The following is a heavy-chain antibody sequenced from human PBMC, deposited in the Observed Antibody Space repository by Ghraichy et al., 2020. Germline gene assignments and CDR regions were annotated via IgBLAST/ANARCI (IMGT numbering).Heavy chain of an antibody. Sequence: ASLNISCTVSGGSISSSSYYWGWIRQPPGKGLQWIGNIYYSGSTYFNPSLKSRVTISVDTSKNQFSLKLTSVTAADTAVYYCARLEYYDILAGYYIPSYFDYWGQGTLVTVSS. D-gene: IGHD3-9*01. CDR2: IYYSGST. CDR1: GGSISSSSYY. J-gene: IGHJ4*02. V-gene: IGHV4-39*01. CDR3: ARLEYYDILAGYYIPSYFDY.